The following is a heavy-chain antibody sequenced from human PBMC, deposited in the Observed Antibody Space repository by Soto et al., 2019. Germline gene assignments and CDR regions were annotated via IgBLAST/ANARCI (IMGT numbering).Heavy chain of an antibody. V-gene: IGHV3-11*01. Sequence: GGSLRLSCAASGFSFSDYSMSWIRQAPGKGQEWVSYISSAGGTIHYADSVKGRFTISRDNARNSLYLQMNSLRAEDTAVYLFVCDFSFWRGYYTQPRWRDSRGHGILVTVSS. D-gene: IGHD3-3*01. CDR1: GFSFSDYS. J-gene: IGHJ5*01. CDR2: ISSAGGTI. CDR3: VCDFSFWRGYYTQPRWRDS.